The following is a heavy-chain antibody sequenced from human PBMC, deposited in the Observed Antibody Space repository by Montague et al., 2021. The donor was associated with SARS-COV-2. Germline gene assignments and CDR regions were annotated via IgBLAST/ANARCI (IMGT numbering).Heavy chain of an antibody. Sequence: SETLSLTCTVSGGSISSSNYYWDWIRQPPGKRLEWIGSIYFSGGTYYNPSLKSRVTISVDTSKNHFSLKLSSVTAADTAVYYCARRGRKRLSVANTIGGFDIWGQGTMVTVSS. D-gene: IGHD5-12*01. J-gene: IGHJ3*02. CDR1: GGSISSSNYY. CDR3: ARRGRKRLSVANTIGGFDI. V-gene: IGHV4-39*02. CDR2: IYFSGGT.